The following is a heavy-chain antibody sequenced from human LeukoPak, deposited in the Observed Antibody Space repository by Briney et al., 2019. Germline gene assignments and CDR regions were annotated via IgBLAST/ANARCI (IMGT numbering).Heavy chain of an antibody. D-gene: IGHD2/OR15-2a*01. V-gene: IGHV1-69*13. Sequence: GASVKVSCKASGGTFSSYAISWVRQAPGQGLEWMGGIIPIFGTANYAQKFQGRVTITADESTSTAYMELSSLRSEDTAVYYCARDDTNFHAFDIWGQGTMVTVSS. CDR2: IIPIFGTA. J-gene: IGHJ3*02. CDR3: ARDDTNFHAFDI. CDR1: GGTFSSYA.